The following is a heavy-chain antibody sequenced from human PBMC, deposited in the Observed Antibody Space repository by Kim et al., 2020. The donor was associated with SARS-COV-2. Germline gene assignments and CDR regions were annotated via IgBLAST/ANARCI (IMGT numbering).Heavy chain of an antibody. V-gene: IGHV4-34*01. J-gene: IGHJ4*02. D-gene: IGHD3-22*01. Sequence: SETLSLTCAVYGGSFSGYYWSWIRQPPGKGLEWIGEINHSGSTNYNPSLKSRVTISVDTSKNQFSLKLSSVTAADTAVYYCARGFVPRSSGYDYWGQGTLVTVSS. CDR3: ARGFVPRSSGYDY. CDR1: GGSFSGYY. CDR2: INHSGST.